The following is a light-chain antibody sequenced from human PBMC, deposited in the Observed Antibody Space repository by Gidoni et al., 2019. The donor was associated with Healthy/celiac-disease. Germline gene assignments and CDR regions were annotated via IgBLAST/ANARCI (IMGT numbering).Light chain of an antibody. V-gene: IGKV1-39*01. Sequence: DIQMTQSPSSLSASVGDRVTITCRASQSISSYLNWYQQKPGKAPKLLIYAASRLQSGVPSRFSGSGSGTDFTLTISSLQPEDFATYYCQKSYSTPPITFGQGTRLEIK. J-gene: IGKJ5*01. CDR1: QSISSY. CDR3: QKSYSTPPIT. CDR2: AAS.